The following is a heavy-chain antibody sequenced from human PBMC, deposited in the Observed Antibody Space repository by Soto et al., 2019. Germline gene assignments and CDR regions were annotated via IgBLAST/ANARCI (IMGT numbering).Heavy chain of an antibody. D-gene: IGHD3-10*01. CDR3: ARGVGSGSYYNQYNWFDP. CDR1: GYSFTTYG. Sequence: GASVKVSCKASGYSFTTYGLSWVRQAPGHGLEWMGWISSYNDYTDYAQKLQGRVTMTTDTSTSTAYMELRSLRSDDTAVYYCARGVGSGSYYNQYNWFDPWGQGTLVTVSS. J-gene: IGHJ5*02. V-gene: IGHV1-18*01. CDR2: ISSYNDYT.